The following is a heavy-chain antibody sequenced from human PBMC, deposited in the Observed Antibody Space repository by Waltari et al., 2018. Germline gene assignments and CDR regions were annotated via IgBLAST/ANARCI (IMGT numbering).Heavy chain of an antibody. CDR3: ARELYSGYGGYYYGMDV. CDR2: IIPIFGTA. J-gene: IGHJ6*02. D-gene: IGHD5-12*01. Sequence: QVQLVQSGAEVKKPGSSVKVSCKASGVTFSSYAISWLRQAPGQGLEWMGGIIPIFGTANYAQKFQGRVTITTDESTSTAYMELSSLRSEDTAVYYCARELYSGYGGYYYGMDVWGQGTTVTVSS. V-gene: IGHV1-69*05. CDR1: GVTFSSYA.